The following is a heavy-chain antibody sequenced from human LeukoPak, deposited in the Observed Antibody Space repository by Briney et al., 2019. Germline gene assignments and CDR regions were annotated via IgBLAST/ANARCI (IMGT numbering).Heavy chain of an antibody. V-gene: IGHV1-8*01. CDR3: ARGTGYCSGGSCLDWFDP. Sequence: ASVKVSCKASGYTFTSYDINWVRQATGQGLEWMGWMNPNSGNTGYAQKFQGRVTMTRNTSISTAYMELSSLRSEDTAVYYCARGTGYCSGGSCLDWFDPWGQGTLVTVSS. CDR2: MNPNSGNT. J-gene: IGHJ5*02. CDR1: GYTFTSYD. D-gene: IGHD2-15*01.